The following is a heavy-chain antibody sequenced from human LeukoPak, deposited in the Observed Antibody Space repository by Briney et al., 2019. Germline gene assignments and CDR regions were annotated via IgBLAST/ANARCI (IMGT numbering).Heavy chain of an antibody. CDR3: ARVLHNRNYDGSTYYGY. CDR1: GGSISSYY. J-gene: IGHJ4*02. Sequence: SETLSLTCTVSGGSISSYYWSWIRQPPGKGLEWIGYIYYGGSTNYNPSLKSRVTISVDTSKNQFSLKLSSVTAADTAVYYCARVLHNRNYDGSTYYGYWGQGTLVTVSS. D-gene: IGHD3-22*01. V-gene: IGHV4-59*01. CDR2: IYYGGST.